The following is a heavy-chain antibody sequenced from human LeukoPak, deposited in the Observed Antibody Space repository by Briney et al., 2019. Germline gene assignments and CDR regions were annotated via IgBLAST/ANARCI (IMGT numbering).Heavy chain of an antibody. V-gene: IGHV3-30*02. D-gene: IGHD1-26*01. Sequence: PGGSLRLSCAASGFTFNKYWMHWVRQAPGKGLEWVAFIRYDGSNKYYADSVKGRFTISRDNSKNTLYLQMNSLRAEDTAVYYCAARGRGPGFDNWGQGTMVTVSS. CDR2: IRYDGSNK. CDR1: GFTFNKYW. CDR3: AARGRGPGFDN. J-gene: IGHJ3*02.